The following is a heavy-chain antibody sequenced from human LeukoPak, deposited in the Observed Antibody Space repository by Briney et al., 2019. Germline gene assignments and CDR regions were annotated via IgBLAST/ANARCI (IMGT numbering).Heavy chain of an antibody. CDR1: GFTFTNYW. J-gene: IGHJ4*02. D-gene: IGHD4-23*01. Sequence: GGSLRLSCVASGFTFTNYWMHWVRQAPGKGLVWVERMNSDASSTSYADSVKGRFTISRDNAKKTLYLQMNSLRAEDTAVYYCARGPDYGGPLRGQGTLVTVSP. CDR2: MNSDASST. CDR3: ARGPDYGGPL. V-gene: IGHV3-74*01.